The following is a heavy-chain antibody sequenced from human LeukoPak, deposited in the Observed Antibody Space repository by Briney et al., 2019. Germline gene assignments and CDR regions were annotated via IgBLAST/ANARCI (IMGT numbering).Heavy chain of an antibody. Sequence: GGSLRLSCAVSEFTFSSYSMNWVRQAPAKGLEWVSYISSGSSTRYYADSVKGRFTISRDNAKNSLYLQMNSLRDEDTAVYYCARGPHDQNVDTAVDDYWGQGTLVTVSS. CDR2: ISSGSSTR. CDR3: ARGPHDQNVDTAVDDY. J-gene: IGHJ4*02. V-gene: IGHV3-48*02. CDR1: EFTFSSYS. D-gene: IGHD5-18*01.